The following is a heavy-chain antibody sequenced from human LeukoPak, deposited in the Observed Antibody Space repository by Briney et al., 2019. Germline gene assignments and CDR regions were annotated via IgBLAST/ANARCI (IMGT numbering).Heavy chain of an antibody. Sequence: GGSLRLSCAASGFGFTNAWVTWVRQAPGKAPEWVGRIKSNPDGGTTDYAAPVKGRFTISRDDSKITLYLQLNSLKTQDTAVYYCTTLSYDIHYWGQGTLVTVSS. D-gene: IGHD3-9*01. J-gene: IGHJ4*02. CDR3: TTLSYDIHY. CDR2: IKSNPDGGTT. CDR1: GFGFTNAW. V-gene: IGHV3-15*01.